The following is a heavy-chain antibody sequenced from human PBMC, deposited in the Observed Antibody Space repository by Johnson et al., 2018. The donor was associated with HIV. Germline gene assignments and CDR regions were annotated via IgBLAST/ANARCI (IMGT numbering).Heavy chain of an antibody. J-gene: IGHJ3*02. CDR1: GFTFSNSW. CDR3: AKDIRSGSGYYNDAFDI. CDR2: ISWNSGSI. D-gene: IGHD3-3*01. Sequence: VQLVESGGGLVQPGGSLRLSCAASGFTFSNSWMHWVRQAPGKGLEWVSGISWNSGSIGYADSVKGRFPISSDNAKNSLYLQMNSLRAEDTALYYCAKDIRSGSGYYNDAFDIWGQGTLVTV. V-gene: IGHV3-9*01.